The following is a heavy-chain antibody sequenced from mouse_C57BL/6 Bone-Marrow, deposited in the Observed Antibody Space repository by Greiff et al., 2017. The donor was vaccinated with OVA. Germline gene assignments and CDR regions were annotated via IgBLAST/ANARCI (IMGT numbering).Heavy chain of an antibody. V-gene: IGHV1-80*01. D-gene: IGHD2-3*01. CDR1: GYAFSSYW. CDR2: IYPGDGDT. J-gene: IGHJ4*01. CDR3: ARRGVGWLPSAMDY. Sequence: QVQLQQSGAELVKPGASVKISCKASGYAFSSYWMNWVKQRPGKGLEWIGQIYPGDGDTNYNGKFKGKATLTADKSSSTAYMQLSSLTSEDSAVYFCARRGVGWLPSAMDYWGQGTSVTVSS.